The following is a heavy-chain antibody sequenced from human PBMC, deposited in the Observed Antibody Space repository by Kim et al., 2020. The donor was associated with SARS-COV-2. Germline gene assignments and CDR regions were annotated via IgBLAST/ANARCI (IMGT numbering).Heavy chain of an antibody. CDR2: IYYSGST. V-gene: IGHV4-59*08. CDR1: GGSISSYY. Sequence: SETLSLTCTVSGGSISSYYWSWIRQPPGKGLEWIGYIYYSGSTNYNPSLKSRVTISVDTSKNQFSLKLSSVTAADTAVYYCARRDSSGFFDYWGQGTLVT. D-gene: IGHD3-22*01. CDR3: ARRDSSGFFDY. J-gene: IGHJ4*02.